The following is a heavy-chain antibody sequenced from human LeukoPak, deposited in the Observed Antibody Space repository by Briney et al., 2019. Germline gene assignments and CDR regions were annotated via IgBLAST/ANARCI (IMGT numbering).Heavy chain of an antibody. CDR1: GYTFTSYY. J-gene: IGHJ4*02. CDR3: ARRVPYDSGNYYNPLGY. Sequence: DSVKVSCKASGYTFTSYYMNWVRQAPGQGREWMGIINPSGGSTSYAQKFQGRVTMTRDTSTSTVYMELSSLRSEDTAVYYCARRVPYDSGNYYNPLGYWGQGTLVTVSS. D-gene: IGHD3-10*01. V-gene: IGHV1-46*01. CDR2: INPSGGST.